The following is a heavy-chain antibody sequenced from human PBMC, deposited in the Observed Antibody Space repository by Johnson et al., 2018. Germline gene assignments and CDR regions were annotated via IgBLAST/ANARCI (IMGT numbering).Heavy chain of an antibody. CDR3: ARSSEYGQVDY. Sequence: QVQLVESGGGVVQPGRSLRLSCAASRFTFSTYAMHWVRQAPGKGLEWVVVISNDGNNKNYADSVKGRFTISRDNSKNTLYLQMNSLRAKDTAVYYCARSSEYGQVDYWGQGTLVTVSS. V-gene: IGHV3-30-3*01. CDR2: ISNDGNNK. CDR1: RFTFSTYA. D-gene: IGHD4/OR15-4a*01. J-gene: IGHJ4*02.